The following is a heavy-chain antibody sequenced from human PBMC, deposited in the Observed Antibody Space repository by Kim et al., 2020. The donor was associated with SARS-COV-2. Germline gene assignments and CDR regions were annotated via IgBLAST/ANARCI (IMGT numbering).Heavy chain of an antibody. CDR3: ARDAQPLRDGYNPYYGMDV. CDR2: ISSSSSYI. V-gene: IGHV3-21*01. J-gene: IGHJ6*02. D-gene: IGHD5-12*01. Sequence: GGSLRLSCAASGFTFSSYSMNWVRQAPGKGLEWVSSISSSSSYIYYAHSVKGRFTISRDNAKNSLYLQMNSLRAEDTAVYYCARDAQPLRDGYNPYYGMDVWGQGTTVTVSS. CDR1: GFTFSSYS.